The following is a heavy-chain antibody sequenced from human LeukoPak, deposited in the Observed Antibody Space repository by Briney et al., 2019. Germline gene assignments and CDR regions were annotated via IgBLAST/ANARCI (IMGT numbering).Heavy chain of an antibody. V-gene: IGHV3-30*04. CDR2: VSYDGRNT. CDR1: GFTFSSYA. D-gene: IGHD3-22*01. CDR3: AKDNYYDSSAFIDH. J-gene: IGHJ4*02. Sequence: GGSLRLSCAASGFTFSSYAIHWVRQAPGKGLEWVAVVSYDGRNTYYADSVKGRFTVSRDNSKNTLYLQMNSLRAEDTAVYYCAKDNYYDSSAFIDHWGQGTLVTVSS.